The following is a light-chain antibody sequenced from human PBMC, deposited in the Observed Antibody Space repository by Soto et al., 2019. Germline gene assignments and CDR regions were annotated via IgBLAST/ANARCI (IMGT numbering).Light chain of an antibody. V-gene: IGKV3-15*01. Sequence: EIVMTQSPATLSVSQGERVTLSCRASQGVGSTLAWYRQQPGQAPRLLIYDAYIRATGVPARFSGSGSGTEFTLTISSLQSEDFAVYYCQHYKTWPLACGGGTKVDIK. CDR2: DAY. J-gene: IGKJ4*01. CDR3: QHYKTWPLA. CDR1: QGVGST.